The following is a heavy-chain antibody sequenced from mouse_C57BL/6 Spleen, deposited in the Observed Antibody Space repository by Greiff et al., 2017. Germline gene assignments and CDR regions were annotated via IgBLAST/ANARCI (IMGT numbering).Heavy chain of an antibody. CDR2: ISYDGSN. D-gene: IGHD3-2*02. V-gene: IGHV3-6*01. Sequence: VQLKESGPGLVKPSQSLSLTCSVTGYSITSGYYWNWIRQFPGNKLEWMGYISYDGSNNYNPSLKNRISITRDTSKNQFFLKLNSVTTEDTATYYCARVGSSGLDYWGQGTTLTVSS. CDR1: GYSITSGYY. J-gene: IGHJ2*01. CDR3: ARVGSSGLDY.